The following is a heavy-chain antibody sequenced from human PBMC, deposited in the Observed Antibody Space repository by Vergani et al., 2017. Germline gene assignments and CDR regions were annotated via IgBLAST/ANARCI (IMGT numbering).Heavy chain of an antibody. D-gene: IGHD2-2*01. CDR1: GYTFTNYY. J-gene: IGHJ4*02. Sequence: QVLLVQSGAEVKKPGASVRVSCKTSGYTFTNYYIHWVRQAPGQGLEWMGIINPSGGSTTYAQQFQGRLTMTRDTSTSTVYMDLSNLRSEDTAVYYCARPHGDILPPDPQRLDYWGQGTLVTVSS. V-gene: IGHV1-46*03. CDR3: ARPHGDILPPDPQRLDY. CDR2: INPSGGST.